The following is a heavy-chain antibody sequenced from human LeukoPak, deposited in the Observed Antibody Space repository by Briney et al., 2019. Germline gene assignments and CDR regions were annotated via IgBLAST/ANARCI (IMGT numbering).Heavy chain of an antibody. D-gene: IGHD3-10*01. CDR1: GGSISSGDYY. J-gene: IGHJ4*02. CDR3: ARVWLLWFGESPTFFDY. CDR2: IYYSGST. V-gene: IGHV4-30-4*01. Sequence: LRLTCTVSGGSISSGDYYWRWLRQPPGKGLEWIGYIYYSGSTYYNPSLKSRVTIDTSKNQFSLKLSSVTAADTAVYYCARVWLLWFGESPTFFDYWGQGTLVTVSS.